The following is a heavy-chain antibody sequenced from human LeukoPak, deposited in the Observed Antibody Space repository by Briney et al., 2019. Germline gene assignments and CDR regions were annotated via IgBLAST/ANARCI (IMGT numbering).Heavy chain of an antibody. D-gene: IGHD3-10*01. CDR3: ARDVGSSRDY. J-gene: IGHJ4*02. CDR2: INPNSGGT. CDR1: GYTFTAYY. V-gene: IGHV1-2*02. Sequence: GASVKVSCKASGYTFTAYYMHWLRQAPGQGLEWMGWINPNSGGTNYAQKFQGRVTMTRDTSINTAYMGLNRLRSDDTAVYYCARDVGSSRDYWGQGTLVTVSS.